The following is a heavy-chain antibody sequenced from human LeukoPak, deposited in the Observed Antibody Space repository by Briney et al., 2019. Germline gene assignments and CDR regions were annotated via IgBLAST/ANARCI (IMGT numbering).Heavy chain of an antibody. CDR1: GFTFSSYS. CDR3: ARDVEWQDY. Sequence: GGSLRLSCTASGFTFSSYSMNWVRQAPGKGLEWVSYISSSSSTIYYADSVEGRFTISRDNAKNSLYLQMNSLRAEDTAVYYCARDVEWQDYWGQGTLVTVSS. D-gene: IGHD3-3*01. V-gene: IGHV3-48*01. J-gene: IGHJ4*02. CDR2: ISSSSSTI.